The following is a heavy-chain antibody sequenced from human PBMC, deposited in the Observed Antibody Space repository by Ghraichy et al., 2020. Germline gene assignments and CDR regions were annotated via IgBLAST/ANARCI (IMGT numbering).Heavy chain of an antibody. CDR2: ISSSSSYI. CDR1: GFTFSSYS. Sequence: GGSLRLSCAASGFTFSSYSMNWVRQAPGKGLEWVSSISSSSSYIYYADSVKGRFTISRDNAKNSLYLQMNSLRAEDTAVYYCARDFNYYYYYGMDVWGQGTSVTVSS. V-gene: IGHV3-21*01. J-gene: IGHJ6*02. CDR3: ARDFNYYYYYGMDV.